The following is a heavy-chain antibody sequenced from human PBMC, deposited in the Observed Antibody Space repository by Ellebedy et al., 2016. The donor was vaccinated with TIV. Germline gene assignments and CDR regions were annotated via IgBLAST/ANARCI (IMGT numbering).Heavy chain of an antibody. V-gene: IGHV3-48*04. J-gene: IGHJ5*02. D-gene: IGHD1-26*01. CDR2: ISSGSSTI. CDR3: ARSGEHDT. Sequence: GESLKISCAASGFSFSNYNMNWVRQAPGKGLEWVSCISSGSSTIYYADSVKGRFTISRDDAKNSLFLQMNSLRAEDTAVYYCARSGEHDTWGQGTLVTVSS. CDR1: GFSFSNYN.